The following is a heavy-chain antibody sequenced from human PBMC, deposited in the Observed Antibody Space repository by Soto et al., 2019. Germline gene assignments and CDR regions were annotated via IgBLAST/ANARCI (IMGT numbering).Heavy chain of an antibody. CDR1: GFTFSSYS. V-gene: IGHV3-21*01. D-gene: IGHD1-26*01. CDR2: ISSSSSYI. Sequence: EVQLVESGGGLVKRGGSLRLSCAASGFTFSSYSMNWVRQAPGKGLEWVSSISSSSSYIYYADSVKGRFTISRDNAKNSLYLQMNSLRAEDTAVYYCARNDRSGGAYYYYYGMDVWGQGTTVTVSS. CDR3: ARNDRSGGAYYYYYGMDV. J-gene: IGHJ6*02.